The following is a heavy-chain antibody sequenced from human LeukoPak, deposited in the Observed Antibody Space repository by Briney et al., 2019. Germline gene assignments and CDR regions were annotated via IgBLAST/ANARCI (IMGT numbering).Heavy chain of an antibody. CDR2: INHSGST. Sequence: KSSETLSLTCTVSGGSISSSSYYWGWIRQPPGKGLEWIGEINHSGSTNYNPSLKSRVTISVDTSKNQFSLKLSSVTAADTAVYYCARGRSGSYNSWGQGTLVTVSS. V-gene: IGHV4-39*07. D-gene: IGHD1-26*01. CDR1: GGSISSSSYY. CDR3: ARGRSGSYNS. J-gene: IGHJ4*02.